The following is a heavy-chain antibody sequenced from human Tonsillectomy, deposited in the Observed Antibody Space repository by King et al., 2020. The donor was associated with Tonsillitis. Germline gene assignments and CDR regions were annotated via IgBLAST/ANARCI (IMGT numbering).Heavy chain of an antibody. V-gene: IGHV3-30*18. Sequence: VQLVESGGGVVQPGRSLRLSCSASGFTFSSYGMHWVRQAPGKGLEWVAVLSYDGSNKYYADSGKGLFTISRENSKNTLYLQMNSLRAEDTAVYYCAKELLWFGGGWFDPWGQGTLVTVSS. J-gene: IGHJ5*02. CDR1: GFTFSSYG. D-gene: IGHD3-10*01. CDR3: AKELLWFGGGWFDP. CDR2: LSYDGSNK.